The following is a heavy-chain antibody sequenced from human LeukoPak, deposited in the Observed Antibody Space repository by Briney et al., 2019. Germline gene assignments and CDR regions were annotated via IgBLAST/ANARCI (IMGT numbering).Heavy chain of an antibody. CDR3: STWAFYHGLDV. V-gene: IGHV3-43*02. CDR1: GFAFADYA. CDR2: IHADAGRT. Sequence: PGGSLRLSCAASGFAFADYAMHWVRQIPGKGLECVAHIHADAGRTFYTDSVKGRFTVFRDNAKNSLFLQMDSLTSDDTAFYYSSTWAFYHGLDVWGQGATVIVSS. D-gene: IGHD2/OR15-2a*01. J-gene: IGHJ6*02.